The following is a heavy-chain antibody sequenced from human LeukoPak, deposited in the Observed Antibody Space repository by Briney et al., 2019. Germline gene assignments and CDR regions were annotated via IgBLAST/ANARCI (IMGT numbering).Heavy chain of an antibody. CDR2: ISAYNGNT. Sequence: ASVKVSCKASGYTFTSYSFSWVRQAPGQGLEWMGWISAYNGNTNYAQKFQGRVTMTTDTSTRTAYMELRSLRSDDTAVYYCARYSLRSNWHFDYWGQGTLVTVSS. V-gene: IGHV1-18*01. D-gene: IGHD1-1*01. CDR1: GYTFTSYS. J-gene: IGHJ4*02. CDR3: ARYSLRSNWHFDY.